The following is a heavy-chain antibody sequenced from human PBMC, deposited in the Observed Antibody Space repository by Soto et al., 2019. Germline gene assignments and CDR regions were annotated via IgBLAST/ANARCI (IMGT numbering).Heavy chain of an antibody. Sequence: QVQLVESGGGVVQPGRSLRLSCAASGFTFNSYGMHWVRQAPGKGLEWVAVIWYDGSNKYYGDSVKGRFTISRDNSKNTLYMQMNSLGAEDTAVYYCARDRPPAGFDYWGQGTLVTVSS. CDR2: IWYDGSNK. J-gene: IGHJ4*02. V-gene: IGHV3-33*01. CDR3: ARDRPPAGFDY. CDR1: GFTFNSYG.